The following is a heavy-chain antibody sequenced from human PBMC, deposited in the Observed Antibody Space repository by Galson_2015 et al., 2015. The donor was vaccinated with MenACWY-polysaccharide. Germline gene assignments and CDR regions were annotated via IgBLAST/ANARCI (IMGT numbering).Heavy chain of an antibody. CDR3: ASQRRDFDL. Sequence: SLRLCCAASGLTFSNYYLCWPRQAPGKGLEWVSYISSSGSSIYYADSVKGRFTISRDDAKTSLYLQMNSLRAEDTSVYYCASQRRDFDLWGRGTLVTVSS. CDR2: ISSSGSSI. CDR1: GLTFSNYY. V-gene: IGHV3-11*01. J-gene: IGHJ2*01.